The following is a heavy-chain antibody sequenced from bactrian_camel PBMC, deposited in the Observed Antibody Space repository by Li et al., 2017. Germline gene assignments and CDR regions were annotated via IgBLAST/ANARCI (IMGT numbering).Heavy chain of an antibody. CDR2: IDTDGGA. Sequence: HVQLVESGGGSVQAGGSLRLSCVASGYTESVACMAWFRQTPGLEREGVATIDTDGGATYEDSVKGRFTISRDNVKNTLYLQMNNLKPEDTANYFCAYLYRCSLVAGLTNWAYYGHGTQVTVS. J-gene: IGHJ4*01. CDR1: GYTESVAC. D-gene: IGHD2*01. V-gene: IGHV3S53*01.